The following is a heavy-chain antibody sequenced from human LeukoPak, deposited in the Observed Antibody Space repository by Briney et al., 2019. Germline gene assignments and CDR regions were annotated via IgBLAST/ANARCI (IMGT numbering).Heavy chain of an antibody. J-gene: IGHJ4*02. D-gene: IGHD2-2*02. Sequence: GGSLRLSCAASGFTFDDYGMSWVRQAPGEGLEWVSGINWNGGSTGYADSVKGRFTISRDNAKNSLYLQMNSLRAEDTALYYCARDHCSSTSCYTPEYFDYWGQGTLVTVSS. CDR2: INWNGGST. CDR1: GFTFDDYG. CDR3: ARDHCSSTSCYTPEYFDY. V-gene: IGHV3-20*04.